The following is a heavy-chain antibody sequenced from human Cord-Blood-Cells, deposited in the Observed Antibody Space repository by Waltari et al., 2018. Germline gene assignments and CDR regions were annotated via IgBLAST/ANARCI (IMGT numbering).Heavy chain of an antibody. J-gene: IGHJ2*01. CDR1: GFTFRSYA. D-gene: IGHD7-27*01. CDR2: ISYDGSNK. Sequence: QVQLVESGGGVVQPGRSLRLSCAAPGFTFRSYAMHWVRQAPGKGLEWVAVISYDGSNKYYADSVKGRFTISRDNSKNTLYLQMNSLRAEDTAVYYCARDKRADWGYWYCDLWGRGTLVTVSS. CDR3: ARDKRADWGYWYCDL. V-gene: IGHV3-30-3*01.